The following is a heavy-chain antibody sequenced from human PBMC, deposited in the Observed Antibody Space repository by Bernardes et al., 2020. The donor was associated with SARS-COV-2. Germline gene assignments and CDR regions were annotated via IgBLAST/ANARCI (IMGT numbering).Heavy chain of an antibody. V-gene: IGHV4-39*01. CDR3: ARSLTMIGEGAFDL. J-gene: IGHJ3*01. D-gene: IGHD3-22*01. CDR1: DDSFSRRSYY. CDR2: VFFTGNT. Sequence: SETLSLTCSVSDDSFSRRSYYWGWIRQPPGKGLEWIGSVFFTGNTYYNPSLKSRLTISVDTSKKQFSLKLTSVTAADTAVYYCARSLTMIGEGAFDLWGQGTMVIVSS.